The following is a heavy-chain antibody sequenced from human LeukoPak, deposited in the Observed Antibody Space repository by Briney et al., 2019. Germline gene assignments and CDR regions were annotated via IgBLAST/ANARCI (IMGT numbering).Heavy chain of an antibody. D-gene: IGHD4/OR15-4a*01. J-gene: IGHJ6*02. CDR3: ARSGAIDDGAGRNRVFYYYGMGV. CDR2: IYSGGST. Sequence: PGGSLRLSCAASGFTVSSNYMSWVRQAPGKGLEWVSVIYSGGSTYYADSVTGRFTISRDNSKNTLYLQMNSLRAEDTAVYYCARSGAIDDGAGRNRVFYYYGMGVWGQGTTVTVSS. V-gene: IGHV3-66*01. CDR1: GFTVSSNY.